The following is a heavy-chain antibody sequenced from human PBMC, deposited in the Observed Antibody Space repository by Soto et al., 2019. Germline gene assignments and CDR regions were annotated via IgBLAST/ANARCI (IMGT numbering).Heavy chain of an antibody. CDR1: GFRFEVYT. D-gene: IGHD4-4*01. J-gene: IGHJ5*02. V-gene: IGHV3-43*01. Sequence: PGGSLRLSCAASGFRFEVYTMHWVRQVPGGGLQWVSLINWEGDITSYAESVKGRFTTSRDNSKNSLYLQMNSLTTEDTAFYYCAKGHYRSTTNYFDPWGQGTLVTVSS. CDR2: INWEGDIT. CDR3: AKGHYRSTTNYFDP.